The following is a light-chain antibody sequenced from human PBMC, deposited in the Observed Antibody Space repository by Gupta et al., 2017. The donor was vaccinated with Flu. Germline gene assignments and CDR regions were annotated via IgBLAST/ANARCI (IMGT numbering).Light chain of an antibody. Sequence: NIGAGYDVHWYQQLPGTAPKLLIYVNTNRPSGVPDRFSGSKSGTSASLAITGLQAEDEADYYCQSYDSSLSGLYVFGTGTKVTVL. CDR1: NIGAGYD. CDR2: VNT. J-gene: IGLJ1*01. CDR3: QSYDSSLSGLYV. V-gene: IGLV1-40*01.